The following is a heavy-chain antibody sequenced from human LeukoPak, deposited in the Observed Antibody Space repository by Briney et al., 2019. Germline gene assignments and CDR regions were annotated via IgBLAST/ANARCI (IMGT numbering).Heavy chain of an antibody. CDR3: ARGGRDSSANWFDP. V-gene: IGHV4-30-4*01. D-gene: IGHD3-22*01. CDR2: IYYSGST. Sequence: PSETLSLTCTVSGGSISSGDYYWSWIRQPPGKGLEWIGYIYYSGSTYYNPSLKSRVTISVDTSKNQFSLKLSSVTAADTAVYYCARGGRDSSANWFDPWGRGTPVTVSS. J-gene: IGHJ5*02. CDR1: GGSISSGDYY.